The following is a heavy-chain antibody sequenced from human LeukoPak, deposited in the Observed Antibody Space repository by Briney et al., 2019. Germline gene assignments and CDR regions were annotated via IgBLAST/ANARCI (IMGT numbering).Heavy chain of an antibody. V-gene: IGHV1-2*02. CDR2: INPNSGGT. Sequence: ASVKVSCKASGYTFTGYYMHCVRQAPGQGLEWMGWINPNSGGTNYAQKFQGRVTMTRDTSISTAYMELSRLRSDDTAVYYCARDLYRAARPGDYWGQGTLVTVSS. D-gene: IGHD6-6*01. CDR1: GYTFTGYY. CDR3: ARDLYRAARPGDY. J-gene: IGHJ4*02.